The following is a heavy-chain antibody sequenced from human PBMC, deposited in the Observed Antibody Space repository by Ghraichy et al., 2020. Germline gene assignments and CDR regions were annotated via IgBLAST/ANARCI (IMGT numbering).Heavy chain of an antibody. CDR1: GFTFSSYS. CDR2: ISSSSSYI. CDR3: ARGDILTGFPLPHDY. J-gene: IGHJ4*02. Sequence: LSLTCAASGFTFSSYSMNWVRQAPGKGLEWVSSISSSSSYIYYADSVKGRFTISRDNAKNSLYLQMNSLRAEDTAVYYCARGDILTGFPLPHDYWGQGTLVTVSS. D-gene: IGHD3-9*01. V-gene: IGHV3-21*01.